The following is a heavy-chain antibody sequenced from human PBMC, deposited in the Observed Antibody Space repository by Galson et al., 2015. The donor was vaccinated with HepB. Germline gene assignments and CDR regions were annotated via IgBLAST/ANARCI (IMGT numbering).Heavy chain of an antibody. Sequence: SLRLSCAASGFTFSDYYMSWIRQAPGKGLEWVSHISSSSSYTNYADSVKGRFTISRDNAKNSLYLQMNSLRAEDTAVYYCARVRSSSEAYFQHWGQGTLVTVSS. J-gene: IGHJ1*01. D-gene: IGHD6-13*01. V-gene: IGHV3-11*06. CDR3: ARVRSSSEAYFQH. CDR2: ISSSSSYT. CDR1: GFTFSDYY.